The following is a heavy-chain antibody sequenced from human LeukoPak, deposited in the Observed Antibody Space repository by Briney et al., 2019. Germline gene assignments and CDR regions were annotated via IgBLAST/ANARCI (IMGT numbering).Heavy chain of an antibody. CDR1: GGSISSSGYY. CDR3: ARHEYSGSYYGLSWFDP. Sequence: SETLSLTCTVSGGSISSSGYYWGWIRPPPGKGLEWIASIYYSGSTYYNPSLKSRVTISVDTSKNQLSLRLSSLTAADTAVYYCARHEYSGSYYGLSWFDPWGQGTLVTVSS. V-gene: IGHV4-39*01. CDR2: IYYSGST. D-gene: IGHD1-26*01. J-gene: IGHJ5*02.